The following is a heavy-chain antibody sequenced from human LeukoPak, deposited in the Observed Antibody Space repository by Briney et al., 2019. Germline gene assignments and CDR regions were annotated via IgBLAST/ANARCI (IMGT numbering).Heavy chain of an antibody. V-gene: IGHV3-33*01. Sequence: GTSLRLSCAASGFTFSGYGTHWVRQAPGKGLEWVAIIWSGGTNKYYADSVKGRFTISRDNSKNTLYLQMDSLRAEDTALYYCARTHYDGGGYYKFDSWGQGTLVTVSS. CDR1: GFTFSGYG. CDR2: IWSGGTNK. CDR3: ARTHYDGGGYYKFDS. D-gene: IGHD3-22*01. J-gene: IGHJ4*02.